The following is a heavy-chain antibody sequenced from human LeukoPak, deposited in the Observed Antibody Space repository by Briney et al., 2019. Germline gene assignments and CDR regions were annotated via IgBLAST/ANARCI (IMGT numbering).Heavy chain of an antibody. CDR3: AREYYDILTGYYNAFDP. CDR1: GGSISSYY. CDR2: IYTSGST. J-gene: IGHJ5*02. V-gene: IGHV4-4*07. D-gene: IGHD3-9*01. Sequence: SETLSLTCTVSGGSISSYYWSWIRQPAGKGLEWIGRIYTSGSTNYNPSLKSRVTISVDTSKNQFSLKLSSVTAADTAVYYCAREYYDILTGYYNAFDPWGQGTLVTVSS.